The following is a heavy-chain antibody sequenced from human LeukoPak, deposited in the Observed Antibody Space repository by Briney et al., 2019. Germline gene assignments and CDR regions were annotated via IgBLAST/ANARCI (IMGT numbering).Heavy chain of an antibody. V-gene: IGHV4-30-4*01. CDR2: IYYSGST. Sequence: PSQTLSPTCTVSGGSISSGDYYWSWIRQPPGKGLEWIGYIYYSGSTYYNPSLKSRVTISVDTSKNQFSLKLSSVTAADTAVYYCARLVVVTARGAFDIWGQGTMVTVSS. D-gene: IGHD2-21*02. CDR1: GGSISSGDYY. CDR3: ARLVVVTARGAFDI. J-gene: IGHJ3*02.